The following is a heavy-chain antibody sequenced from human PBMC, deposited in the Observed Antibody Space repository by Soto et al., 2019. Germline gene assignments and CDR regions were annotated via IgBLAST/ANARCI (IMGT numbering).Heavy chain of an antibody. Sequence: SETLSLTCTVSGGSISSYYWSWIRQPPGKGLEWIGYIYCSGSTNYNPSLKSRVTISVDTSKNQFSLKLSSVIAAATAVSSCASSIIAFADPGYEPWVQGTRVTVAS. D-gene: IGHD3-10*01. J-gene: IGHJ5*02. CDR1: GGSISSYY. CDR2: IYCSGST. V-gene: IGHV4-59*01. CDR3: ASSIIAFADPGYEP.